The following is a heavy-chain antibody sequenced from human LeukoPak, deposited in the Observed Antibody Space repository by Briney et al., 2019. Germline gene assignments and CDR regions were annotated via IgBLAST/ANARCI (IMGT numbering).Heavy chain of an antibody. CDR1: GFTFSSYS. J-gene: IGHJ4*02. D-gene: IGHD2-2*01. CDR2: ISGSGGNT. Sequence: GGSLRLSCAASGFTFSSYSMNWVRQAPGKGLEWVSAISGSGGNTYYADSVKGRFTISRDNSKNTLYLQMNSLRAEDTAVYYCAHGSMYQLDYWGQGTLVTVSS. CDR3: AHGSMYQLDY. V-gene: IGHV3-23*01.